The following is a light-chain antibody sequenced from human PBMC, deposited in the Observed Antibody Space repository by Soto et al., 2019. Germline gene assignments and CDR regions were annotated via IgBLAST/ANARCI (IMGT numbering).Light chain of an antibody. CDR3: QAWDSSNVV. Sequence: SYELTQPPSVSVSPGQTASITCSGDTLGDKYACWYQQKPGQSPVLVIYQDSKRPSGIPERFSGSNSGNTATLTISGTQAMDEADYYCQAWDSSNVVFGGGTKLTV. CDR1: TLGDKY. CDR2: QDS. V-gene: IGLV3-1*01. J-gene: IGLJ2*01.